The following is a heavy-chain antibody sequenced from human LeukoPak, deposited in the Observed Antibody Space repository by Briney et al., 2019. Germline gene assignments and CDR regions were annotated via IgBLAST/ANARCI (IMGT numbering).Heavy chain of an antibody. J-gene: IGHJ4*02. CDR2: INHSGST. V-gene: IGHV4-34*01. Sequence: SETLSLTCAVYGGSFSGYYWNWIRQPPGKGLEWIGEINHSGSTNYNPSLKSRVTISVDTSKNQFSLKLSSVTAADTAVYYCARGISSGWYEPFDYWGQGTLVTVSS. D-gene: IGHD6-19*01. CDR1: GGSFSGYY. CDR3: ARGISSGWYEPFDY.